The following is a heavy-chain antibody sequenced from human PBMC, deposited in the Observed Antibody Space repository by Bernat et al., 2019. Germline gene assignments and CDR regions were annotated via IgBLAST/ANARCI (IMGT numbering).Heavy chain of an antibody. D-gene: IGHD6-19*01. Sequence: QLQLQESGPGLVKPSETLSLTCTVSGGSISSSSYYWGWIRQPPGKGLEWIGSIYYSGSTYYNPSLKSRVTISVDTSKTQFSLKLTSVTAADTAVYYCASEQWLGTYYYYGMDVWGQGTTVTVSS. V-gene: IGHV4-39*01. CDR1: GGSISSSSYY. CDR2: IYYSGST. J-gene: IGHJ6*02. CDR3: ASEQWLGTYYYYGMDV.